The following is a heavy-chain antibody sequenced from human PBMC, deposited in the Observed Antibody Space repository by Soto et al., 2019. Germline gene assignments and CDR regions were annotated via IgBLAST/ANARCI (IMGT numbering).Heavy chain of an antibody. Sequence: SETLSLTCTVSGGSISSYYWSWIRQPPGKGLEWIGYIYYSGSTNYNPSLKSRVTISVDTSKNQFSLKLSSVTAADTAVYYCARHGGLNIVVVPAAIPPYYYYYMDVWGKGTTVTVSS. CDR1: GGSISSYY. CDR3: ARHGGLNIVVVPAAIPPYYYYYMDV. D-gene: IGHD2-2*01. J-gene: IGHJ6*03. CDR2: IYYSGST. V-gene: IGHV4-59*08.